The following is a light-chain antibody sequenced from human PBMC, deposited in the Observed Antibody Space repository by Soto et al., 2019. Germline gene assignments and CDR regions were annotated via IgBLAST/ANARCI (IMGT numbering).Light chain of an antibody. CDR2: AAS. CDR1: QSVSSSF. V-gene: IGKV3-20*01. J-gene: IGKJ5*01. Sequence: EIVLTQSPGTLSLSPGERATLSCRASQSVSSSFLAWYQQKPGQAPRLLIYAASSRATGIPDRFSGSGSGTVFTLTISRLEPEDFAVYYCQQFGSSRITFGQGTRPAIK. CDR3: QQFGSSRIT.